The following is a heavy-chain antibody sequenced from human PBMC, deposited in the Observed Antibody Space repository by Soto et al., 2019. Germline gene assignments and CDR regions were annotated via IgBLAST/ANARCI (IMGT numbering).Heavy chain of an antibody. CDR1: GGSVSRGSYY. CDR2: IYYSGST. Sequence: PSETRSLTCTVSGGSVSRGSYYWSWIRQPPGKGLEWIGYIYYSGSTNYNPSLKSRVTISVDTSKNQFSLKLSSVTAADTAVYYCAREGGSGNPDAFDIWGQGTMVTVSS. CDR3: AREGGSGNPDAFDI. J-gene: IGHJ3*02. D-gene: IGHD3-10*01. V-gene: IGHV4-61*01.